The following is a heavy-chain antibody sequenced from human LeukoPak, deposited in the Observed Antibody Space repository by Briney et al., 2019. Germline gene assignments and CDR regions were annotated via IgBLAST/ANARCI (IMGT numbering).Heavy chain of an antibody. J-gene: IGHJ4*02. CDR3: ARVGGYSYGYLEY. CDR2: IYYSGST. CDR1: GGSLSSYY. V-gene: IGHV4-59*01. Sequence: SETLSLTCTVSGGSLSSYYWSWIRQPPGQGLAWIGYIYYSGSTNYNPSLKSRVTISVDTSKNQFSLKLSSVTAADTAVYYCARVGGYSYGYLEYWGQGTLVTVSS. D-gene: IGHD5-18*01.